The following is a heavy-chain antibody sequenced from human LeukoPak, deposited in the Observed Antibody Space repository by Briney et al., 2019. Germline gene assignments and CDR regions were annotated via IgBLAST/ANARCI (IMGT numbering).Heavy chain of an antibody. Sequence: PSETLSLTCTVSGGSISSYYWSWIRQPAGKGLEWIGRIYTSGSTNYNPSLKSRVTMSVDTSKNQFSLKLSSVTAADTAVYYCARQMEHIVVVTATHDAFDIWGQGTMVTVSS. V-gene: IGHV4-4*07. CDR3: ARQMEHIVVVTATHDAFDI. CDR1: GGSISSYY. D-gene: IGHD2-21*02. CDR2: IYTSGST. J-gene: IGHJ3*02.